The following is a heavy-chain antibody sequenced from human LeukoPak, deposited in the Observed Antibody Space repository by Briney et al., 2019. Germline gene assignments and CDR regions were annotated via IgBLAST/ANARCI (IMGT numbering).Heavy chain of an antibody. D-gene: IGHD3-22*01. CDR2: IYYSGST. V-gene: IGHV4-38-2*02. Sequence: SETLSLTCTVSGYSISSGYYWGWIRQPPGKGLEWIGSIYYSGSTYYNPSLKSRVTISVDTSKNQFSLKLSSVTAADTAVYYCARGAPDYYDSSGYHRIDYWGQGTLVTVSS. J-gene: IGHJ4*02. CDR3: ARGAPDYYDSSGYHRIDY. CDR1: GYSISSGYY.